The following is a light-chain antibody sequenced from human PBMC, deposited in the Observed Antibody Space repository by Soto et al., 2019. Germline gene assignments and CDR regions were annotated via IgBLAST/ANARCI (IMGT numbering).Light chain of an antibody. CDR2: KTS. CDR3: LQYDSLSYT. J-gene: IGKJ2*01. V-gene: IGKV1-5*03. Sequence: DIPMTQSPSTLSASVGDRVIIICRASQSISIWLAWYQQKAGKAPKLLIFKTSSLETGVPSRFSGSGSGTEFTLTISSLQPEDFATYYCLQYDSLSYTFGQGTKLEIK. CDR1: QSISIW.